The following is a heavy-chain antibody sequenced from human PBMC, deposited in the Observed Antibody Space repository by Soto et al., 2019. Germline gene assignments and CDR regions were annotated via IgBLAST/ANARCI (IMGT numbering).Heavy chain of an antibody. D-gene: IGHD5-12*01. CDR2: INPNSGGT. CDR3: ARGGGRGYNELDP. V-gene: IGHV1-2*02. Sequence: QVQLVQSGAEVKKPGASVKVSCKASGYTFTAYYMHWVRQAPGQGLEWMGWINPNSGGTYHAQNFQGRVTMTRDTSTTTAYMELAGLRSADTAVYYCARGGGRGYNELDPWGHGTLVIVSS. CDR1: GYTFTAYY. J-gene: IGHJ5*02.